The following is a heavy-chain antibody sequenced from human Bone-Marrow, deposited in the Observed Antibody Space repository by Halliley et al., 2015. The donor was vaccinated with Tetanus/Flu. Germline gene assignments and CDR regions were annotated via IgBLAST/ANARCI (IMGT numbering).Heavy chain of an antibody. CDR3: ARDPYPSAVAGKSFDC. V-gene: IGHV3-48*03. D-gene: IGHD6-19*01. J-gene: IGHJ4*02. CDR1: GFTFSTYE. CDR2: ISGSGNTI. Sequence: SLRLSCAASGFTFSTYEMNWVRQAPGKGLEWVSYISGSGNTIYYADSVKGRFTISRDNAKNSLYLQMNSLRADDTAVYYCARDPYPSAVAGKSFDCWGQGTLVTVSS.